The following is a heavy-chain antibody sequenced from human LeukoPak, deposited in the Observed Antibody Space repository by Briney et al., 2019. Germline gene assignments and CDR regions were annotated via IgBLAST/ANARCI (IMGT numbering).Heavy chain of an antibody. CDR2: ISYDGKKD. Sequence: GKSLRLSCAASGFTFSNYAMSWVRQTPDRVLEWVASISYDGKKDFYADSVKGRFTITRDNAKNALYLQMNSLRGEDTAVYYCVARGGWARFDYWGQGTLVTVSS. D-gene: IGHD6-19*01. CDR3: VARGGWARFDY. V-gene: IGHV3-30*04. CDR1: GFTFSNYA. J-gene: IGHJ4*02.